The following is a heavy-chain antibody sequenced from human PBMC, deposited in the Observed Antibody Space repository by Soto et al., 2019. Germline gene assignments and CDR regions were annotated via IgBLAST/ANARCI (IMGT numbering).Heavy chain of an antibody. CDR1: GGSISNAAYS. Sequence: PSETLSLTCTVSGGSISNAAYSWSWIRQPPGKGLEWIGYIYPSGMPFYNPSLRSRVTISIDRSNDQFSLYLQMNSLRAEDTALYYCAKDIGSADYFDYWGQGTLVTVSS. D-gene: IGHD2-15*01. V-gene: IGHV4-30-2*01. J-gene: IGHJ4*02. CDR2: IYPSGMP. CDR3: AKDIGSADYFDY.